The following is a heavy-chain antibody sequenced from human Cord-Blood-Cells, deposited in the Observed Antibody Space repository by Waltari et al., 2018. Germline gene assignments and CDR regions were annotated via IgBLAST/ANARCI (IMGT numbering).Heavy chain of an antibody. D-gene: IGHD1-26*01. CDR1: GGSFSGYY. V-gene: IGHV4-34*01. Sequence: QVQLQQWGAGLLKPSETLSLTCAVYGGSFSGYYWSWIRQPPGKGLEWIGKINQSGSTNYNPSLKSRVTISVDTSKNQFSLKLSSVTAADTAVYYCASMVGGSYSDYWGQGTLVTVSS. J-gene: IGHJ4*02. CDR3: ASMVGGSYSDY. CDR2: INQSGST.